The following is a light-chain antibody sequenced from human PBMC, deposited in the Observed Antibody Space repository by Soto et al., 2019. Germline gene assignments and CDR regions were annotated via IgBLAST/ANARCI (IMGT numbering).Light chain of an antibody. J-gene: IGKJ1*01. CDR1: QSFSSS. CDR2: DAS. V-gene: IGKV3-11*01. Sequence: ELVLTQSPATLSLSPGERATLSCRASQSFSSSLAWYQQKPGQAPRLLIDDASNRATGIPARFSGSGSGTDFTLTLNSLEPEDFAVYYCQPRTNSECPFGQGTKVEIK. CDR3: QPRTNSECP.